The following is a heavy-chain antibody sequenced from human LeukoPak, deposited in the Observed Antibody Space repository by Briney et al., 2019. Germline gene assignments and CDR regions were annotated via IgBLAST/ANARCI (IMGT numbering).Heavy chain of an antibody. CDR3: AARESSGWPIFDS. J-gene: IGHJ4*02. V-gene: IGHV3-7*01. CDR2: INQDGSEK. D-gene: IGHD6-19*01. CDR1: GFTFSSYW. Sequence: GGSLRLSCAASGFTFSSYWMSWVRQAPGKGLVWVANINQDGSEKYYVDSVKGRFTISRDNAKNSLYLQMNSLKAEDTAVYYCAARESSGWPIFDSWGQGSLVTVSS.